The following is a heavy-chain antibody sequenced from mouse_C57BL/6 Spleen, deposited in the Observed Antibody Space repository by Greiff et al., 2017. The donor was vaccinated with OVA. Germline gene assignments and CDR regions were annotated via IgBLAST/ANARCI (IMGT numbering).Heavy chain of an antibody. CDR1: GYTFTSYW. V-gene: IGHV1-64*01. CDR3: HYYYFDY. Sequence: QVQLQQPGAELVKPGASVKLSCKASGYTFTSYWMHWVKRRPGQGLEWIGMIHPNSGSTTYNEKFKRKATLTVDKASSTAYMQLSSLTSEYSAVYFGHYYYFDYWGQGTTLTVSS. J-gene: IGHJ2*01. CDR2: IHPNSGST. D-gene: IGHD1-2*01.